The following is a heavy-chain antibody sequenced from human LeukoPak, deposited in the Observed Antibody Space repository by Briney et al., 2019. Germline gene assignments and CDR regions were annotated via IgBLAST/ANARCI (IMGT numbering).Heavy chain of an antibody. CDR3: AKGGVRYSSGWVDDFDI. Sequence: GGSLRLSCAASGFTFSSYAMSWVRQAPGKGLEWVSAISGSGGSTYYADSVKGRFTISRDNSKNTLYLQMNSLRAEDTAVYYCAKGGVRYSSGWVDDFDIWGQGTMVTVSS. CDR2: ISGSGGST. D-gene: IGHD6-19*01. V-gene: IGHV3-23*01. CDR1: GFTFSSYA. J-gene: IGHJ3*02.